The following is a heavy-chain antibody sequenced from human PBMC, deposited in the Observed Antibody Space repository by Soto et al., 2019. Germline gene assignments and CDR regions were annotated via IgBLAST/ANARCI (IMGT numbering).Heavy chain of an antibody. Sequence: ASVKVSCKASGYTFTSCYMHWVRQAPGQGLEWMGIINPSGGNTRYAQKFQGRVTMTRDTSTSTVYMELSSLRSEDTAVYYCATASTSYNWNTDGFDPWGQGPLVTVSS. D-gene: IGHD1-20*01. J-gene: IGHJ5*02. V-gene: IGHV1-46*01. CDR3: ATASTSYNWNTDGFDP. CDR1: GYTFTSCY. CDR2: INPSGGNT.